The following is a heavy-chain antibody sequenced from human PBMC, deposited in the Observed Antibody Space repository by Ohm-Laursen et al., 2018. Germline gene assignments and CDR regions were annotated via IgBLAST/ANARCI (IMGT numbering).Heavy chain of an antibody. J-gene: IGHJ4*02. V-gene: IGHV3-72*01. CDR2: TRNKANSYTT. CDR1: GFTFSSYA. D-gene: IGHD3-22*01. CDR3: ARVDSSGYYVY. Sequence: SLRLSCSASGFTFSSYAMSWVRQAPGKGLEWVGRTRNKANSYTTEYAASVKGRFTISRDDSKNSLYLQMNSLKTEDTAVYYCARVDSSGYYVYWGQGTLVTVSS.